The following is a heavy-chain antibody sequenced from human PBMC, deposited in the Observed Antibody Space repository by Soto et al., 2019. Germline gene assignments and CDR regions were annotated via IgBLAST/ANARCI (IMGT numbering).Heavy chain of an antibody. V-gene: IGHV4-59*01. D-gene: IGHD3-3*01. CDR1: GGSISSYY. CDR2: IYYSGST. CDR3: ARRSSLYYDFWSGYYHLDY. Sequence: SETLSLTCTVSGGSISSYYWSWIRQPPGKGLEWIGYIYYSGSTNYNPSLKSRVTISVDTSKNQFSLKLSSVTAADTAVYYCARRSSLYYDFWSGYYHLDYWGQGTLVTVSS. J-gene: IGHJ4*02.